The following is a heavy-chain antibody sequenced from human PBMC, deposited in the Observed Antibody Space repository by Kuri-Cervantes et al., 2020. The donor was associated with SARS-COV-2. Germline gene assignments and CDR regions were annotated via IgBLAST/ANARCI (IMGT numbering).Heavy chain of an antibody. CDR3: ARGAANYYYMDV. J-gene: IGHJ6*03. V-gene: IGHV3-23*01. Sequence: GGSLRLSCTASGFDFKIYAMSWVRQAPGKGLEWVSSIYGSGERTYYADSVKGRFTVSRDNSKNTVSLHMNSLRAEDTAMYYCARGAANYYYMDVWGQGTMVTVSS. CDR1: GFDFKIYA. D-gene: IGHD3-16*01. CDR2: IYGSGERT.